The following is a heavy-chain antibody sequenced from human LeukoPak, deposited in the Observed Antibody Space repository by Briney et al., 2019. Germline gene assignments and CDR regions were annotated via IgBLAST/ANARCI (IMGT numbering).Heavy chain of an antibody. D-gene: IGHD1-26*01. CDR2: MNPNSGNT. J-gene: IGHJ4*02. CDR1: GYTFTGYD. Sequence: ASVKVSCKASGYTFTGYDINWVRQATGQGLEWMGWMNPNSGNTGYAQKFQGRVTMTRNTSISTAYMELSSLRSEDMAVYYCARGSRWVGATAYWGQGTLVTVSS. V-gene: IGHV1-8*01. CDR3: ARGSRWVGATAY.